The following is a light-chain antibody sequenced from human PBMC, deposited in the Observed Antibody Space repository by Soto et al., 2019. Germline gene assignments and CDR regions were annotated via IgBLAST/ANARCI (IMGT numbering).Light chain of an antibody. V-gene: IGKV3-11*01. CDR1: QNIHNY. CDR2: DAS. J-gene: IGKJ3*01. Sequence: EVLLTQSPATLSLSPGERATLSCRAGQNIHNYLAWYQQKPGQAPRLLMYDASNSATDIPARFSGGGSGTDFTLTISSLQPDDFAVYYCQYGGAFGPGTKV. CDR3: QYGGA.